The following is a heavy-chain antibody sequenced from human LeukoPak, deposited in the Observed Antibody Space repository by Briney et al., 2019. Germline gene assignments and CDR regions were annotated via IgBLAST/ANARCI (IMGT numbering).Heavy chain of an antibody. Sequence: SETLSLTCTVSGGSTSSSSYYWGWIRQPPGKGLEWIGSIYYSGSTYYNPSLKSRVTISVDTSKNQFSLKLSSVTAADTAVYYCARWCHYGGFDFDYWGQGTLVTVSS. CDR3: ARWCHYGGFDFDY. V-gene: IGHV4-39*01. J-gene: IGHJ4*02. CDR2: IYYSGST. CDR1: GGSTSSSSYY. D-gene: IGHD4-23*01.